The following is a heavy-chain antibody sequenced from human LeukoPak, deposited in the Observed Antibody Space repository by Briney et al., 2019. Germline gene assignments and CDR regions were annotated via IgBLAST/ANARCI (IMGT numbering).Heavy chain of an antibody. CDR3: ARFKVVRGPEYYFDY. V-gene: IGHV4-4*09. J-gene: IGHJ4*02. CDR1: GGSISSYY. CDR2: IYTSGST. Sequence: PSETLSLTCTVSGGSISSYYWSWIRQPPGKGLEWIGYIYTSGSTNYNPSLKSRVTISVDTSKNQFSLKLSSVTAADTAVYYCARFKVVRGPEYYFDYWGQGTLVTVSS. D-gene: IGHD3-10*01.